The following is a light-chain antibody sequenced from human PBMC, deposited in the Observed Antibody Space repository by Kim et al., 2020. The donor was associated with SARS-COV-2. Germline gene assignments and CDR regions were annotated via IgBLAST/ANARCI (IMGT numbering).Light chain of an antibody. CDR2: DAN. V-gene: IGLV2-8*01. CDR3: TSLTGSDNFYG. CDR1: DTDLVSTNQ. Sequence: ISCTGNDTDLVSTNQGYCYQQHPDIAPKLIIYDANELTSGIPDRFSGSKSGNSASLTVSGVRADDVDDYYCTSLTGSDNFYGFGSGAKVTVL. J-gene: IGLJ1*01.